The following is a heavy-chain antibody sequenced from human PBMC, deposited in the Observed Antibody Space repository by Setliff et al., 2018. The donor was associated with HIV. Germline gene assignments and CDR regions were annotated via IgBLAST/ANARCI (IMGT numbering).Heavy chain of an antibody. V-gene: IGHV1-69*10. J-gene: IGHJ6*03. Sequence: GASVKVSCKTSGGTFNSHVTSWVRQAPGQGLEWMGGIIPALHLANYAQKFQARVTITADESTSTVNMELSSLRSEDTAVYYCARCAPGPYGESVHYYYNMDVWGKGTTVTVSS. CDR1: GGTFNSHV. CDR3: ARCAPGPYGESVHYYYNMDV. D-gene: IGHD2-21*01. CDR2: IIPALHLA.